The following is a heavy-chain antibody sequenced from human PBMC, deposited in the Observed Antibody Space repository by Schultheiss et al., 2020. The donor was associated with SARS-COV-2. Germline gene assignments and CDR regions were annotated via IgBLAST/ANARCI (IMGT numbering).Heavy chain of an antibody. V-gene: IGHV4-4*02. CDR2: IYHSGST. Sequence: SETLSLTCTVSGGSISSSNWWSWVRQPPGKGLEWIGSIYHSGSTYYNPSLKSRVTISVDTSKNQFSLRLSSVTAADTALYYCAREGGYYYGYYYGMDVWGQGTTVTVSS. D-gene: IGHD3-22*01. CDR1: GGSISSSNW. J-gene: IGHJ6*02. CDR3: AREGGYYYGYYYGMDV.